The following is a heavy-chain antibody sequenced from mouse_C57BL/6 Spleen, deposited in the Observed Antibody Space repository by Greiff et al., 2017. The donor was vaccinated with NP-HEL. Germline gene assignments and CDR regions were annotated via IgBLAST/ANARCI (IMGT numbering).Heavy chain of an antibody. CDR3: TIYYDYSFAY. D-gene: IGHD2-4*01. CDR1: GFTFSNYW. Sequence: EVQGVESGGGLVQPGGSMKLSCVASGFTFSNYWMNWVRQSPEKGLEWVAQIRLKSDNYATHYAESVKGRFTISRDDSKSSVYLQMNNLRAEDTGIYYCTIYYDYSFAYWGQGTLVTVSA. J-gene: IGHJ3*01. CDR2: IRLKSDNYAT. V-gene: IGHV6-3*01.